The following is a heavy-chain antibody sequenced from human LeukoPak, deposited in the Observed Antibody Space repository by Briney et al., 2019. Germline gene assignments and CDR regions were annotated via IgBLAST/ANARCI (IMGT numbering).Heavy chain of an antibody. CDR3: ARSLYDEGY. V-gene: IGHV4-34*01. CDR2: ISHSGST. D-gene: IGHD3-22*01. Sequence: PSETLSLTCAVYGGPFSSNYWSWIRQPPGKGLEWVGEISHSGSTKYNPSLKSRVTISVDTSKNQFSLKLGSVTAADTAVYYCARSLYDEGYWGQGNLVTVSS. CDR1: GGPFSSNY. J-gene: IGHJ4*02.